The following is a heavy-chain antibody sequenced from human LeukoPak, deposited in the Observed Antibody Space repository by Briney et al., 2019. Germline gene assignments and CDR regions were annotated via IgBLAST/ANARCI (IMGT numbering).Heavy chain of an antibody. CDR3: ARDVYYYDSSGYYQHPDY. D-gene: IGHD3-22*01. V-gene: IGHV1-69*05. CDR2: IIPIFGTA. Sequence: GASVKVSCKASGGTFSSYAISWVRQAPGQGLEWMGRIIPIFGTANYEQKFQGRVTITTDESTSTAYMELSSLRSEDTAVYYCARDVYYYDSSGYYQHPDYWGQGTLVTVSS. CDR1: GGTFSSYA. J-gene: IGHJ4*02.